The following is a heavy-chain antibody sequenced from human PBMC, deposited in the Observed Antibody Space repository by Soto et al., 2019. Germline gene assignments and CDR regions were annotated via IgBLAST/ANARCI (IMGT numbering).Heavy chain of an antibody. J-gene: IGHJ5*02. V-gene: IGHV1-46*01. CDR3: ARDYGSGSYSYNWFDP. Sequence: ASVKVSCKASGYTFTSYYMHWVRQAPGQGLEWMGMINPSDGSTSYAQKFQGRVTITRDTSASTAYMELSSLRSEDTAVYYCARDYGSGSYSYNWFDPWGQGTLVTVSS. CDR2: INPSDGST. D-gene: IGHD3-10*01. CDR1: GYTFTSYY.